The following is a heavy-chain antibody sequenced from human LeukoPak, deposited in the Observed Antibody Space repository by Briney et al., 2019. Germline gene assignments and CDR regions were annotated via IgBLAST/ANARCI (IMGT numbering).Heavy chain of an antibody. CDR1: GGSISTYY. V-gene: IGHV4-59*01. CDR2: VYYTGST. J-gene: IGHJ5*02. Sequence: NPSETLSLTCTVSGGSISTYYWTWIRQPPGKGLEWIGYVYYTGSTNYNASLKSRVTISVDTSKNQFSLKLSSVTAADTAVYHCAREYSSGRAWYDPWGQGTLVTVSS. D-gene: IGHD3-22*01. CDR3: AREYSSGRAWYDP.